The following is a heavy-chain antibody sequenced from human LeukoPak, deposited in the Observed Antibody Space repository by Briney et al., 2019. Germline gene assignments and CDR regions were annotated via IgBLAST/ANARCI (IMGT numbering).Heavy chain of an antibody. V-gene: IGHV1-18*01. CDR3: ARENNLRLDP. CDR2: ISAYNGNT. D-gene: IGHD1/OR15-1a*01. CDR1: GHTFTSYG. J-gene: IGHJ5*02. Sequence: GASVTVSCKASGHTFTSYGISWVRQAPGQGLEWMGWISAYNGNTNYAQKLQGRVTTTTDTSTSTAYMELRSRRSDDTALYYCARENNLRLDPWGQGTLVTVSS.